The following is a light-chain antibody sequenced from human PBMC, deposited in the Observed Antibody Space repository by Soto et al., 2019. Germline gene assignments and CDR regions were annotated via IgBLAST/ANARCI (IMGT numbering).Light chain of an antibody. J-gene: IGLJ1*01. CDR3: SSYTSSSTTYV. V-gene: IGLV2-14*01. CDR2: EVT. Sequence: QSVLTQPASVSGSPGQSISISCTGTSSDVGGYNYVSWYQQHPGQAPRLMIYEVTNRPSGVSNRFSGSKSGNTASLTISGLQAEDEADYYSSSYTSSSTTYVFGTGTKLTVL. CDR1: SSDVGGYNY.